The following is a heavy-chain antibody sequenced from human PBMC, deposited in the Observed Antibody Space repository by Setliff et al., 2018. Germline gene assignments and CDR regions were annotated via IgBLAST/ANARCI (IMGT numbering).Heavy chain of an antibody. J-gene: IGHJ4*01. CDR1: DDSFTSSRYY. CDR3: VRPGGTTVVARHFDY. Sequence: ETLSLTCTVSDDSFTSSRYYWGWIRQAPGSGLEWIGSISYSGTPYYNASVESRVTISIDTSRNQFSLELRSVTVADTATYYCVRPGGTTVVARHFDYWGSGILVTGSS. CDR2: ISYSGTP. D-gene: IGHD2-15*01. V-gene: IGHV4-39*01.